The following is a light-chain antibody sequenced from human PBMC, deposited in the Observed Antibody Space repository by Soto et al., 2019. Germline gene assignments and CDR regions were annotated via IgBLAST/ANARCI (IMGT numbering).Light chain of an antibody. CDR3: QQYNSDSPLS. CDR2: DAS. CDR1: QSISSW. V-gene: IGKV1-5*01. Sequence: DIQMTQSPSTLSASVGDRVTITCRASQSISSWLAWYQQKPGKAPKLLIYDASSLESGVPSRFSGSGSGTEFTLTISSLQPDDFAPYYCQQYNSDSPLSFGGGTKVEIK. J-gene: IGKJ4*01.